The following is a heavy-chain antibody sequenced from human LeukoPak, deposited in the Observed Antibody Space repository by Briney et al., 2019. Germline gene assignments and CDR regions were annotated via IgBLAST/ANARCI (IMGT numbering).Heavy chain of an antibody. J-gene: IGHJ4*02. V-gene: IGHV4-38-2*02. D-gene: IGHD6-13*01. CDR1: GYSISSGYY. CDR2: IYHSGST. CDR3: AREIAAAGTWDY. Sequence: SETLSLTCTVSGYSISSGYYWGWIRQPPGKGLEWIGSIYHSGSTYYNPSLKSRVTISVDTSKNQFSLKLSSVTAADTAVYYCAREIAAAGTWDYWGQGTLVTVSS.